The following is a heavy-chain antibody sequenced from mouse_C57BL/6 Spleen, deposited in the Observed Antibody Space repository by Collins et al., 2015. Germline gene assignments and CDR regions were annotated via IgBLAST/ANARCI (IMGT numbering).Heavy chain of an antibody. CDR1: GYTLTSYV. CDR2: INPYNDGT. Sequence: EVQLQQSGPELVKPGASVKMSCKASGYTLTSYVMHWVKQKPGQGLEWIGYINPYNDGTKYNEKFKGKATLTSDKSSSTAYMELSSLTSEDSAVYYCAYGSSYWYFDVWGAGTTVTVSS. CDR3: AYGSSYWYFDV. D-gene: IGHD1-1*01. J-gene: IGHJ1*01. V-gene: IGHV1-14*01.